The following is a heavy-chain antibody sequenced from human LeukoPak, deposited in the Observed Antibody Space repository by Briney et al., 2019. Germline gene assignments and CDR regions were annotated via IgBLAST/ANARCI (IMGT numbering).Heavy chain of an antibody. V-gene: IGHV3-74*01. D-gene: IGHD4-17*01. CDR1: GFTFSSYW. CDR3: AREATVTPHDAFDI. Sequence: PGVSLRLSCAASGFTFSSYWMHWVRQAPGKGLVWVSRINSDGSSTSYADSVKGRFTISRDNAKNTLYLQMNSLRAEDTAVYYCAREATVTPHDAFDIWGQGTMVTVSS. J-gene: IGHJ3*02. CDR2: INSDGSST.